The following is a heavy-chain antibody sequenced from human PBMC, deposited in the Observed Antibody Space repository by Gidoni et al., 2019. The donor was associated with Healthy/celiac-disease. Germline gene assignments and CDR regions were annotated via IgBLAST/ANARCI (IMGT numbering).Heavy chain of an antibody. D-gene: IGHD3-3*01. Sequence: QVQLQESGPGLVKPSQTLSLTCTVSGGSISSGGYYWSWLRQHPGKGLEWIGYTYYSGTTHYNPSHKGRVTKSGEPSKNQFPLKVGFGVAGDPAGVYCGRASSDFWRGYQLRGVGYYYYMDVGGKGTTGTVPS. V-gene: IGHV4-31*03. J-gene: IGHJ6*03. CDR3: GRASSDFWRGYQLRGVGYYYYMDV. CDR1: GGSISSGGYY. CDR2: TYYSGTT.